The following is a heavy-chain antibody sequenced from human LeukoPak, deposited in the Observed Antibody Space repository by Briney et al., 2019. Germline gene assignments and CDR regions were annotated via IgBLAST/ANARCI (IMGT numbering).Heavy chain of an antibody. J-gene: IGHJ6*02. Sequence: SQTLSLTCAISGDSVSSNSAAWNWIMQSPSRGLQWLGRTYYRSKWYNDYAVSVKSRITINPDTSKNQFSLQLNSVTPEDTAVYYCARAQESSSGWYRYYYGMDVWGQGTTVTVSS. CDR1: GDSVSSNSAA. CDR3: ARAQESSSGWYRYYYGMDV. V-gene: IGHV6-1*01. D-gene: IGHD6-19*01. CDR2: TYYRSKWYN.